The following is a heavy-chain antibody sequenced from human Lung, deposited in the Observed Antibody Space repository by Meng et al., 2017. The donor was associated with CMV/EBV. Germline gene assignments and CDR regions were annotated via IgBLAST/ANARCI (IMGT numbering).Heavy chain of an antibody. D-gene: IGHD6-13*01. J-gene: IGHJ4*02. V-gene: IGHV1-2*02. CDR1: GYTFTGYY. CDR2: INPNSGGT. Sequence: SXXVSXKASGYTFTGYYMHWVRQAPGQGLEWMGWINPNSGGTNYAQKFQGRVTMTRDTSISTAYMELSWLRSDDTAVYYCARGVAAAPTIYYFDYWGQGTLVTVSS. CDR3: ARGVAAAPTIYYFDY.